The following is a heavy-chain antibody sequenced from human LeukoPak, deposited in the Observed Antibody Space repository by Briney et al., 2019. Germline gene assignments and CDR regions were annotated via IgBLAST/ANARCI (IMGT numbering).Heavy chain of an antibody. V-gene: IGHV4-31*03. D-gene: IGHD1-26*01. Sequence: SETLSLTCTVSGGSISSGGYYWSWIRQHPGKGLEWIGYTYYSGSTYYNPSLESRVTISVDTSKNQFSLKLSSVTAADTAVYYCARTPWGLNYFDYWGQGTLVTVSS. CDR2: TYYSGST. CDR1: GGSISSGGYY. CDR3: ARTPWGLNYFDY. J-gene: IGHJ4*02.